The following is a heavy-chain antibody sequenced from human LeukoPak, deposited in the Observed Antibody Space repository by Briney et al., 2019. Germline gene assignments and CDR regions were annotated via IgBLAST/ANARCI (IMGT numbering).Heavy chain of an antibody. CDR1: GYTFTSYY. V-gene: IGHV1-2*02. CDR2: INPKSGGT. CDR3: AIPRGLRQQLVSDYYYYMDV. Sequence: ASVRVSCKASGYTFTSYYMHWVRQAPRQGLEGMGWINPKSGGTNYAQKFQGRVTMTRNTSISTAYMELCRLRSDDTAVYYCAIPRGLRQQLVSDYYYYMDVWGKGTTVTVSS. J-gene: IGHJ6*03. D-gene: IGHD6-13*01.